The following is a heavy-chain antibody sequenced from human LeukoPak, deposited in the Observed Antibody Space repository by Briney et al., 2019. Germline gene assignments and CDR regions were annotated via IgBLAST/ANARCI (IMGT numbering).Heavy chain of an antibody. CDR1: GFTFSSYA. Sequence: GRSLRLSCAASGFTFSSYAMHWVRQAPGKGLGWVAVISYDGSNKYYADSVKGRFTISRDNSKNTLYLQMNSLRAEDTAVYYCAREYYDFWSGYSPFDPWGQGTLVTVSS. D-gene: IGHD3-3*01. J-gene: IGHJ5*02. V-gene: IGHV3-30-3*01. CDR2: ISYDGSNK. CDR3: AREYYDFWSGYSPFDP.